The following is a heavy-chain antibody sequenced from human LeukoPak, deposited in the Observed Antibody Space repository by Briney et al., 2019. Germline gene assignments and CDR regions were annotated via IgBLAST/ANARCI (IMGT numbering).Heavy chain of an antibody. CDR3: ARHANVITIFGVVMNWFDP. J-gene: IGHJ5*02. Sequence: SETLSLTCTVSGGSISSYYWSWIRQLPGKGLEWIGYIYYSGSTNYNPSLKSRVTISVDTSKNQFSLKLSSVTAADTAVYYCARHANVITIFGVVMNWFDPWGQGTLVTVSS. D-gene: IGHD3-3*01. CDR1: GGSISSYY. CDR2: IYYSGST. V-gene: IGHV4-59*08.